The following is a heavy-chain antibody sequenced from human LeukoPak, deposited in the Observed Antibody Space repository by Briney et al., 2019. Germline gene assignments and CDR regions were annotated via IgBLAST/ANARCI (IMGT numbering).Heavy chain of an antibody. CDR1: GFTFSSYS. CDR3: AKGASASYWYYFDY. V-gene: IGHV3-23*01. J-gene: IGHJ4*02. D-gene: IGHD1-26*01. Sequence: PGGSLRLSCAASGFTFSSYSMAWVRQAPGKGLEWVSIISGSGDSTYFADSVKGRFTISRDNSKNTLFLQMNSLRAEDTAVYYCAKGASASYWYYFDYWGQGTLVTVSS. CDR2: ISGSGDST.